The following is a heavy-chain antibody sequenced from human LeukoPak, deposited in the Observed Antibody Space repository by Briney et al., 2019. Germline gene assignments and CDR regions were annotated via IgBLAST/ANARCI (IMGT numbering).Heavy chain of an antibody. CDR2: ISSSSSYI. Sequence: KPGGSLRLSCAASGFTFSSYSMNWVRQAPGKGLEWVSSISSSSSYIYYADSVKGRFTISRDNAKNSLYLQMNSLRAEDTAVYYCARAHEPYGDYFDYWGQGTLVTVSS. CDR1: GFTFSSYS. J-gene: IGHJ4*02. V-gene: IGHV3-21*01. CDR3: ARAHEPYGDYFDY. D-gene: IGHD4-17*01.